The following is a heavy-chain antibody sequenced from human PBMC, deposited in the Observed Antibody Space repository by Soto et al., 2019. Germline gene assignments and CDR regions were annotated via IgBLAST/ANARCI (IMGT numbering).Heavy chain of an antibody. CDR1: GGSFSGYY. CDR3: VKRSLLMAPT. J-gene: IGHJ4*02. V-gene: IGHV4-34*01. Sequence: SETLSLTCAVYGGSFSGYYLSWIRQPPGKGLEWIVEINHSGNTHYNPSLKSRVIISADTSKNQFSLSLNSVTAADTAVYYCVKRSLLMAPTWGQGIQVTVSS. CDR2: INHSGNT. D-gene: IGHD1-1*01.